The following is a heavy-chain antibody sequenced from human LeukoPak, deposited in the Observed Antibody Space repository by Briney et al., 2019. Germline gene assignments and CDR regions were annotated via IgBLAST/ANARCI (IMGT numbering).Heavy chain of an antibody. Sequence: SETLSHTCTVSGGSISSSSYYWGWIRQPPGKGLEWIGSIYYSGSTYYNPSLKSRVTISVDTSKNQFSLKLSSVTAADTAVYYCARVLIAVDAFDIWGQGTMVTVSS. CDR1: GGSISSSSYY. J-gene: IGHJ3*02. CDR2: IYYSGST. D-gene: IGHD6-19*01. CDR3: ARVLIAVDAFDI. V-gene: IGHV4-39*01.